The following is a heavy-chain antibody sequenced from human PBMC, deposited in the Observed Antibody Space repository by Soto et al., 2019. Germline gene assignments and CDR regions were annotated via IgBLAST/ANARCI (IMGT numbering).Heavy chain of an antibody. J-gene: IGHJ4*01. V-gene: IGHV3-72*01. Sequence: PGGSLRLSCAVSGFTLSDHYMDWVRQAPGTGLEWVGRTRNKANSYSTEYAASVIGRFTISRDDSKNSLYLQMISLRTEDTAVYYCALVRGSYSPQDHWGHGTLVTVSS. D-gene: IGHD3-22*01. CDR1: GFTLSDHY. CDR2: TRNKANSYST. CDR3: ALVRGSYSPQDH.